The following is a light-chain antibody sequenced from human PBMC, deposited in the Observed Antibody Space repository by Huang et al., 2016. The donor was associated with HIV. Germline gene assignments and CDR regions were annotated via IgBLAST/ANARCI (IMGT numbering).Light chain of an antibody. V-gene: IGKV1-6*01. CDR2: AAS. J-gene: IGKJ1*01. CDR1: QAIRND. Sequence: IQMTQSPASLSASVGDRVTITCRASQAIRNDLGWYQQRLGKAHKLLVSAASHLQSGVPSRFSGSGSGTHFTLTISGLQSEDFATYYCLQTYTYPWTFGQGTKVEI. CDR3: LQTYTYPWT.